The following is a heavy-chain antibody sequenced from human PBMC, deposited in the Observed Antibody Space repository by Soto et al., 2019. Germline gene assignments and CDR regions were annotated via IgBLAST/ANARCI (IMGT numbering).Heavy chain of an antibody. CDR2: IKSDGSST. J-gene: IGHJ4*02. Sequence: GGSLRLSCAASDFTFSNYWMYWVRQAPGKGLVWVSRIKSDGSSTSYADSVEGRFTISRDNAKNTLYLQMNSLRGEDTAVYYCARSPSSGWYYIDYWGQGALVTVSS. CDR1: DFTFSNYW. CDR3: ARSPSSGWYYIDY. V-gene: IGHV3-74*01. D-gene: IGHD6-19*01.